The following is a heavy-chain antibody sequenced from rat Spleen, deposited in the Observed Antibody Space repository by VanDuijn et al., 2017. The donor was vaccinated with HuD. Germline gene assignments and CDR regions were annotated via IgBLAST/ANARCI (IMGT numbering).Heavy chain of an antibody. CDR1: GLSLTSNS. V-gene: IGHV2-47*01. Sequence: QVQLKESGPGLVQPSQTLSLTCTVSGLSLTSNSVSWIRQPPGKGLEWMGVIWGDGSTDYNSPLKSRLSISRDTSKSQVFLEINLLQTGETAIYFCSSSYGGYNQHWFAYWGQPTLVTVSS. D-gene: IGHD1-11*01. CDR3: SSSYGGYNQHWFAY. CDR2: IWGDGST. J-gene: IGHJ3*01.